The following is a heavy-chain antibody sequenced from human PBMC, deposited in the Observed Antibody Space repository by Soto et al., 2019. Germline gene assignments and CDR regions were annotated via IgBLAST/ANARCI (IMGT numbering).Heavy chain of an antibody. V-gene: IGHV3-66*01. Sequence: GGSLRLSCAASGFPVSSNYMSWVRQAPGKGLEWVSVIYSGGSTYYADSVKGRFTISRDNSKNTLYLQMNSLRAEDTAVYYCARTPYYDFWSGYSAYYYYMDVWGKGTTVTVSS. CDR2: IYSGGST. D-gene: IGHD3-3*01. CDR1: GFPVSSNY. CDR3: ARTPYYDFWSGYSAYYYYMDV. J-gene: IGHJ6*03.